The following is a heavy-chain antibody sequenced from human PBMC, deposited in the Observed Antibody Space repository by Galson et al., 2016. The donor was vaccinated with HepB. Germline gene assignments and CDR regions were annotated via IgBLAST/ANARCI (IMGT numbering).Heavy chain of an antibody. CDR3: ARRQRDYYYYGMDV. D-gene: IGHD5-18*01. CDR2: ISHDGRSE. Sequence: SLRLSCAASGFTFTNYAMNWVRQAPGKGLEWVAVISHDGRSEFYADSVKGRFTISRDNSKKALYLQLNSLRGEDTAVYFCARRQRDYYYYGMDVWGQGTTVTVSS. V-gene: IGHV3-30*04. CDR1: GFTFTNYA. J-gene: IGHJ6*02.